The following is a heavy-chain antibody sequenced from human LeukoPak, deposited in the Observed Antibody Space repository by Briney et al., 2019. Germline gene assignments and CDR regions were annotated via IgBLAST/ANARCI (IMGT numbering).Heavy chain of an antibody. D-gene: IGHD1-1*01. J-gene: IGHJ4*02. V-gene: IGHV7-4-1*02. Sequence: ASVKVSCKASGYTFTSYGISWVRQAPGQGLEWMGWINTNTGNPTYAQGFTGRFVFSLDTSVSTAYLQISSLKAEDTAVYYCARVGQDWNDDYWGQGTLVTVSS. CDR3: ARVGQDWNDDY. CDR2: INTNTGNP. CDR1: GYTFTSYG.